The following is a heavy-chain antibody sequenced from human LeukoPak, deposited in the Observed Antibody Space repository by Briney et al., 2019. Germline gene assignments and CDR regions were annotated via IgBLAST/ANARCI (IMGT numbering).Heavy chain of an antibody. J-gene: IGHJ5*02. D-gene: IGHD1-26*01. V-gene: IGHV1-2*02. CDR3: ARPPYSGAYHDGDWFDI. CDR2: INPNSGGT. CDR1: GYTFTGYY. Sequence: ASVKVSCKASGYTFTGYYMHWVRQAPGQGLEWMGWINPNSGGTNYAQKFQGRVTMTRDTSISTAYMELSSLRSDDTAVYYCARPPYSGAYHDGDWFDIWGQGTLVTVSS.